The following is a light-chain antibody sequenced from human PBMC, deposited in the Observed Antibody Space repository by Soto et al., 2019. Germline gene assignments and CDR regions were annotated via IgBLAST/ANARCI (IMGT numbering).Light chain of an antibody. J-gene: IGKJ2*01. CDR1: QSVLYSSNNKNY. V-gene: IGKV4-1*01. Sequence: DIVMTQSPDSLAVSLGERATINCKSSQSVLYSSNNKNYLAWYQQKPGQPPKLLIYWASTRESGVPDRFSGSGSGTDFTLTISSLQAEDVAVYYCHQFNYLHTFGQGTKLEIK. CDR2: WAS. CDR3: HQFNYLHT.